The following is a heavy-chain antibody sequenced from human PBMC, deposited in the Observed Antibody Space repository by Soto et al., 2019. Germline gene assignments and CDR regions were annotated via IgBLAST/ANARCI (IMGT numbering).Heavy chain of an antibody. Sequence: QVQLVQSGAEVKKPGSSVRVSCKASGGTFTTYAITWVRQAPGQGLEWMGGIIPMFGAAHYAQKFQGRVTSNADESTNTVYLELSSLRSEDTAVYYCANKRSGRPPDWGQGTLVTVSS. CDR3: ANKRSGRPPD. CDR1: GGTFTTYA. V-gene: IGHV1-69*12. D-gene: IGHD3-10*01. CDR2: IIPMFGAA. J-gene: IGHJ4*02.